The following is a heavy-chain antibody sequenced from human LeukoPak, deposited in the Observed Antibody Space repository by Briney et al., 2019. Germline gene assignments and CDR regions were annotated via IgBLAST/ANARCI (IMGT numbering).Heavy chain of an antibody. CDR1: GGSISDYY. Sequence: SETLSLTCIISGGSISDYYWGWVRQPPGKALEWIGNIFYSGSTYYSPSLKSRVTISLDTSRNQFSLKLNSVTAADTAVYYCARNPGAPYYYYMDVWGKGTTVTISS. J-gene: IGHJ6*03. CDR2: IFYSGST. V-gene: IGHV4-59*01. CDR3: ARNPGAPYYYYMDV.